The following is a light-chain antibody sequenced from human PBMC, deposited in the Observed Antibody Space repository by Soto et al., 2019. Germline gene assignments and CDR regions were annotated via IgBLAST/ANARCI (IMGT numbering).Light chain of an antibody. CDR1: QSVSSSY. Sequence: EIVMTQSPATLSVSPGERATLSCRASQSVSSSYLAWYQQKPGQAPRLLIYGASRRATGIPERFSGRGSGTDCTLTINRLEPEDFAVYFCQQYGSSPLTFGGGTKVDIK. J-gene: IGKJ4*01. CDR2: GAS. V-gene: IGKV3-20*01. CDR3: QQYGSSPLT.